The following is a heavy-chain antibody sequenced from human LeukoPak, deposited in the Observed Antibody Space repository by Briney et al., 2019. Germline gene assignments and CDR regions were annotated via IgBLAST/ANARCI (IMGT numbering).Heavy chain of an antibody. CDR3: ARDYVYAFDY. CDR2: ISGDGNAK. V-gene: IGHV3-48*01. J-gene: IGHJ4*02. CDR1: GFSFSSYS. Sequence: PGGSLRLSCAASGFSFSSYSINWVRQAPGKGLAWVSYISGDGNAKHYTDSVKGRFTISRDNAKNALYLQMNSLRAEDTAVYFCARDYVYAFDYWGQGTLVTVSS. D-gene: IGHD2/OR15-2a*01.